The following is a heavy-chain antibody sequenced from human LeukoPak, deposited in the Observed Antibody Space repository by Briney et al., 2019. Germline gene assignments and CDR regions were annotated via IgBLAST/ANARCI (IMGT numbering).Heavy chain of an antibody. CDR3: ARDSADDSSGYYPFDY. Sequence: GGSLRPSCAASGFTFSSYWMHWVRQAPGKGLVWVSRINSDGSSTSYADSVKGRFTISRDNAKNSLNLQMNSLRAEDTAIYYCARDSADDSSGYYPFDYWGQGTQVSVSS. CDR2: INSDGSST. CDR1: GFTFSSYW. D-gene: IGHD3-22*01. J-gene: IGHJ4*02. V-gene: IGHV3-74*01.